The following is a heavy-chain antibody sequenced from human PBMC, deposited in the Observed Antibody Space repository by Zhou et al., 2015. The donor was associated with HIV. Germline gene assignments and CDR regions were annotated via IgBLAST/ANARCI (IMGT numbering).Heavy chain of an antibody. CDR1: GGTFSSYA. V-gene: IGHV1-69*01. Sequence: QVQLVQSGAEVKKPGSSVKVSCKASGGTFSSYAISWVRQAPGQGLEWMGGIIPIFGTANYAQKFQGRVTITADESTSTAYMELSSLRSEDTAVYYCARVHFYYPDVFFHYYYYMDVWGKGTTVTVSS. D-gene: IGHD3-22*01. CDR2: IIPIFGTA. J-gene: IGHJ6*03. CDR3: ARVHFYYPDVFFHYYYYMDV.